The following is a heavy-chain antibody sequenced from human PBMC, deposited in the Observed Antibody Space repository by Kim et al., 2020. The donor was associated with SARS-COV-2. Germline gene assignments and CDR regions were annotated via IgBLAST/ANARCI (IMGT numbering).Heavy chain of an antibody. CDR1: GFTFSSYE. D-gene: IGHD6-13*01. Sequence: GGSLRLSCAASGFTFSSYEMNWVRQVPGKGLEWVSYISSSGSTLYYADSVKGRFTISRDNAKNSLYLQMNSLRAEDTAVYYCARDISSSWHSYYYYYGM. CDR3: ARDISSSWHSYYYYYGM. J-gene: IGHJ6*01. CDR2: ISSSGSTL. V-gene: IGHV3-48*03.